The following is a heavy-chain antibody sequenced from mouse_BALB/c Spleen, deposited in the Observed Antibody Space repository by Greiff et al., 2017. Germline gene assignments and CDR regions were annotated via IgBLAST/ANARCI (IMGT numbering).Heavy chain of an antibody. CDR1: GYTFTSYT. V-gene: IGHV1-4*01. J-gene: IGHJ3*01. D-gene: IGHD3-2*01. CDR2: INPSSGYT. Sequence: QVQLQQSGAELVRPGASVKMSCKASGYTFTSYTMHWVKQRPGQGLEWIGYINPSSGYTNYNQKFKDKATLTADKSSSTAYMQLSSLTSEDSAVYYCASSDSSGYVGFAYWGQGTLVTVSA. CDR3: ASSDSSGYVGFAY.